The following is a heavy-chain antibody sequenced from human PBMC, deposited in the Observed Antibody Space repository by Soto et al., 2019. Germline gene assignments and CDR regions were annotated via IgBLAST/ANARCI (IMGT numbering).Heavy chain of an antibody. CDR2: IIPILGET. J-gene: IGHJ6*02. D-gene: IGHD3-16*01. CDR3: ARGLGGRMDD. Sequence: QVQLVQSGAEVKKPGSSVRVSCKASGTIFSSYTISWVRQAPGQGLEWMGRIIPILGETNSAQKFQGRVTLTADKSTNKAYMQLNSLRVEDTAVYYCARGLGGRMDDWGQGTTVTVSS. V-gene: IGHV1-69*08. CDR1: GTIFSSYT.